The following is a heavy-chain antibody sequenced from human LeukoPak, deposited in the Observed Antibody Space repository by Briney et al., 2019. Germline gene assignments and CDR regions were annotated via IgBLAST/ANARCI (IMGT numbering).Heavy chain of an antibody. CDR1: GFTFSSYS. V-gene: IGHV3-21*01. CDR2: ISSSSSYI. Sequence: PGGSLRLSCAASGFTFSSYSMNWVRQAPGKGLEWVSSISSSSSYIYYADSVKGRFTIFRDNAKNSLYLQMNSLRAEDTAVYYCAKLRCSSTSCYYYYYYYMDVWGKGTTVTVSS. CDR3: AKLRCSSTSCYYYYYYYMDV. J-gene: IGHJ6*03. D-gene: IGHD2-2*01.